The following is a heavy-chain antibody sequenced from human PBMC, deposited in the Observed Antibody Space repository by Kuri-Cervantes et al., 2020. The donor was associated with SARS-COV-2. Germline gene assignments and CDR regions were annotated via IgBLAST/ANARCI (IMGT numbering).Heavy chain of an antibody. Sequence: SGPTLVKPTQTLTLTCTFSGFSLTTSGVGVGWFRQPPGKALECLALIYWNDDKRYSPSLKTRLTITKDTSKNQVVLIMTNMDPVDTATYYCAHTYYDFWSGYYTAGFDIWGKGQRSPSPQ. V-gene: IGHV2-5*01. J-gene: IGHJ3*02. CDR1: GFSLTTSGVG. CDR3: AHTYYDFWSGYYTAGFDI. D-gene: IGHD3-3*01. CDR2: IYWNDDK.